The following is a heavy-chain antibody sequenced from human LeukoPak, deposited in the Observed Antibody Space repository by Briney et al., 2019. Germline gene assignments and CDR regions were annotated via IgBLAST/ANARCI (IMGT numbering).Heavy chain of an antibody. Sequence: SETLSLTCTVSGGSISSYYWSWIRQPPGKGLEWIGYIYYSGSTNYNPSLKSRVTISVDTSKNQFSLKLSSVTAADTAVYYCARVYVGNIAARHYSFDYWGQGTLVTVSS. J-gene: IGHJ4*02. CDR2: IYYSGST. D-gene: IGHD6-6*01. V-gene: IGHV4-59*01. CDR1: GGSISSYY. CDR3: ARVYVGNIAARHYSFDY.